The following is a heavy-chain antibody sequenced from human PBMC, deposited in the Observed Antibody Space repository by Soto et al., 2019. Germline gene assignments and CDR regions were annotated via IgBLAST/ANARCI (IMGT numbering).Heavy chain of an antibody. CDR1: GGAINNHY. CDR3: ARDQEGWFDP. Sequence: SLTCTVSGGAINNHYWSWIRQPPGKGLEWLGYVYYSGSTYYNPSLKSRVTISVDTSKNQFSLKLSSVTAADTAVYYCARDQEGWFDPWGQGTLVTVSS. V-gene: IGHV4-59*11. CDR2: VYYSGST. J-gene: IGHJ5*02.